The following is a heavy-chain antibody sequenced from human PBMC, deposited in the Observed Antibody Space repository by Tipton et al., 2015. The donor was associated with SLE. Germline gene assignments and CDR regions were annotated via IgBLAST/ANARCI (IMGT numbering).Heavy chain of an antibody. CDR2: INHSGST. D-gene: IGHD4-23*01. CDR3: ARGGGHDAFDI. Sequence: TLSLTCAVYGGSFSGYYWSWIRQPPGKGLEWIGEINHSGSTNYNPSLKSRVTISVDTSKNQSSLKLSSVTAADTAVYYCARGGGHDAFDIWGQGTMVTVSS. J-gene: IGHJ3*02. CDR1: GGSFSGYY. V-gene: IGHV4-34*01.